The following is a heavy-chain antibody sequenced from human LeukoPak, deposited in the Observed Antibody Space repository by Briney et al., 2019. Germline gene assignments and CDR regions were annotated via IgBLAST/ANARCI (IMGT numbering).Heavy chain of an antibody. D-gene: IGHD1-26*01. V-gene: IGHV3-23*01. J-gene: IGHJ4*02. Sequence: GGSLRLSCAASGFTFSSYAMSWVRQAPGKGLEWVSAISGSGGSTYYADSVKGRFTISRDNSKNTLYLQMNSLRAEDTAVYFCARAPQWELPLDYWGQGTLVTVSS. CDR1: GFTFSSYA. CDR2: ISGSGGST. CDR3: ARAPQWELPLDY.